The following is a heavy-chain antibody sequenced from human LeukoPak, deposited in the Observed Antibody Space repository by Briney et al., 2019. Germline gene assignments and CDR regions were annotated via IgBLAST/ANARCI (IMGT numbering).Heavy chain of an antibody. CDR1: GYTLTSYD. J-gene: IGHJ5*02. CDR3: ARGRATPYGAGRRIWFDP. V-gene: IGHV1-8*01. D-gene: IGHD3-10*01. CDR2: MNPNSGNT. Sequence: ASVKVSCKASGYTLTSYDINWVRQATGQGLEWMGWMNPNSGNTGYAQKFQGRVTMTRNTSISTAYMELSSLRSEDTAVYYCARGRATPYGAGRRIWFDPWGQGTLVTVSS.